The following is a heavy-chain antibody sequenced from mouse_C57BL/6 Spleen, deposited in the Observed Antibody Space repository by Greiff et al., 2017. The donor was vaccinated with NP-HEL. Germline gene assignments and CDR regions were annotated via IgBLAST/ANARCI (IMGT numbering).Heavy chain of an antibody. CDR2: IDPSDSYT. Sequence: QVQLQQSGAELVKPGASVKLSCKASGYTFTSYWMQWVKQRPGQGLEWIGEIDPSDSYTNYNQKFKGKATLTVDTSSSTAYMQLSSLTSEDSAVYYCARRGYGTTVEDYWGQGTTLTVSS. V-gene: IGHV1-50*01. J-gene: IGHJ2*01. CDR3: ARRGYGTTVEDY. CDR1: GYTFTSYW. D-gene: IGHD1-1*01.